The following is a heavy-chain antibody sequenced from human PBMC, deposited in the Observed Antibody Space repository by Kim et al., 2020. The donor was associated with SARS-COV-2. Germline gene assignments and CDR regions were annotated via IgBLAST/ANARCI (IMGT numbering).Heavy chain of an antibody. CDR2: ISSNGGST. D-gene: IGHD3-3*01. Sequence: GGSLRLSCSASGFTFSSYAMHWVRQAPGKGLEYVSAISSNGGSTYYADSVKGRFTISRDNSKNTLYLQMSSLRAEDTAVYYCVKTSVEVRFLEWSPEFDPWGQGTLVTVSS. CDR1: GFTFSSYA. V-gene: IGHV3-64D*09. J-gene: IGHJ5*02. CDR3: VKTSVEVRFLEWSPEFDP.